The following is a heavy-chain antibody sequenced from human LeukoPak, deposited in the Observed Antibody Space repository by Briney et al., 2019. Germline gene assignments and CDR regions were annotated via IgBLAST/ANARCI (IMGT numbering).Heavy chain of an antibody. CDR2: IYYSGST. CDR3: ASTRGSWYLGYYYYYMDV. V-gene: IGHV4-39*01. D-gene: IGHD6-13*01. CDR1: GGSISSSSYY. Sequence: SETLSLICTVSGGSISSSSYYWGWIRQPPGKGLEWIGSIYYSGSTYYNPSLKSRVTISVDTSKNQFSLKLSSVTAADTAVYYCASTRGSWYLGYYYYYMDVWGKGTTVTVSS. J-gene: IGHJ6*03.